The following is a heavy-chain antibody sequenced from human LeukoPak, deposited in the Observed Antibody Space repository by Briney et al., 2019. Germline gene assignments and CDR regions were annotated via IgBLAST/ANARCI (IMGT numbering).Heavy chain of an antibody. D-gene: IGHD5-18*01. V-gene: IGHV4-31*03. CDR1: GGSISSGGYY. Sequence: PSETLSLTCTVSGGSISSGGYYWSWIRQHPGKGLEWIVYIYNSGSTHYNPSLKSRVTISEDTSKNQFSLKLSSVTAADTAVYYCARERKGWIPLEFWAQGTLVTVPS. J-gene: IGHJ4*02. CDR2: IYNSGST. CDR3: ARERKGWIPLEF.